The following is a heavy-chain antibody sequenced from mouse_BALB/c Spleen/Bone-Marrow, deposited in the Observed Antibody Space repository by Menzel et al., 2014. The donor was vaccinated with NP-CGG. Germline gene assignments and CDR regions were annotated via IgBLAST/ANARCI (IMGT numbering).Heavy chain of an antibody. CDR2: IDPANGNT. Sequence: EVKLVESGAELVKPGASVKLSCTASGFNIKDTYMHWVKQRPEQGLEWIGRIDPANGNTKYDPKFQGKATITADTSSNTAYLQLSSLTSEDTAVYYCARYNEHYATDYWGQGTSVTVSS. CDR1: GFNIKDTY. J-gene: IGHJ4*01. V-gene: IGHV14-3*02. CDR3: ARYNEHYATDY.